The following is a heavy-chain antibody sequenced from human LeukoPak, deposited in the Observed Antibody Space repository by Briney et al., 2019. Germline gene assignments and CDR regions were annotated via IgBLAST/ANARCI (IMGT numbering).Heavy chain of an antibody. CDR2: ISGSGGST. Sequence: HPGGSLRLSCAASGFTFSSYSMNWVRQAPGKGLEWVSAISGSGGSTYYADSVKGRFTISRDNSKNTLYLQMNSLRAEDTAVYYCAKDWGESYGSIIGPNWFDPWGQGTLVTVSS. V-gene: IGHV3-23*01. CDR1: GFTFSSYS. J-gene: IGHJ5*02. D-gene: IGHD3-10*01. CDR3: AKDWGESYGSIIGPNWFDP.